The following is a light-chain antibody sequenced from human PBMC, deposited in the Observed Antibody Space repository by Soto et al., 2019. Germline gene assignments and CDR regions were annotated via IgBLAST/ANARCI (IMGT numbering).Light chain of an antibody. CDR1: HSVGSD. J-gene: IGKJ2*01. CDR2: GAA. CDR3: QQYNIWSLYT. Sequence: EIVMTQSPATLSVSPGDTATLSCRASHSVGSDLAWYQVKPCQAPRLLIYGAATRAIGIPGRFSGSGTRTEFSLTISSLQSEDSAVYYCQQYNIWSLYTFGQGTNLEIK. V-gene: IGKV3-15*01.